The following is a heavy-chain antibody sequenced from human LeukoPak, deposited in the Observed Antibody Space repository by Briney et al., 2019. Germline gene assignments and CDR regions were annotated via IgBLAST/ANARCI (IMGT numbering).Heavy chain of an antibody. CDR3: ARDMDLDIVVVVAATALDY. CDR2: ISSSSSYI. J-gene: IGHJ4*02. CDR1: GFTFSSYS. Sequence: GGSLRLSCAASGFTFSSYSMNWVRQAPGEGLEWVSSISSSSSYIYYADSVKGRFTISRDNAKSSLYLQMNSLRAEDTAVYYCARDMDLDIVVVVAATALDYWGQGTLVTVSS. D-gene: IGHD2-15*01. V-gene: IGHV3-21*01.